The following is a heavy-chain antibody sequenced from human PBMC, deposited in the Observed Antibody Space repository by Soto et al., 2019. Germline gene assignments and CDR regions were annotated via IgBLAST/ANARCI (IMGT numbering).Heavy chain of an antibody. Sequence: ASVKVSCKASGLTFTSSAVQWVRQARGQRVEWIGWIVVGSGNTNYAQKFQERVTMTRDMSTSTAYMELSSLRSEDTAVYYCAAATRGATGTDYYYGMDVWGQGTTVTVSS. CDR2: IVVGSGNT. CDR3: AAATRGATGTDYYYGMDV. CDR1: GLTFTSSA. J-gene: IGHJ6*02. V-gene: IGHV1-58*01. D-gene: IGHD1-26*01.